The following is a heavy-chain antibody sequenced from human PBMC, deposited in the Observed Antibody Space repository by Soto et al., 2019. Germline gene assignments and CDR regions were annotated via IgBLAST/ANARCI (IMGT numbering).Heavy chain of an antibody. J-gene: IGHJ3*01. V-gene: IGHV3-30-3*01. D-gene: IGHD5-18*01. CDR3: LGGIGYSYGYHAFDL. Sequence: GVSLRLSCAASGFTFSNNILHWVRQAPGKGLEWLAFISADGDTKYYADSVKGRFTISRDNSKNTLYLQLNSLRREDTSVYYCLGGIGYSYGYHAFDLWGQGTMVTVSS. CDR1: GFTFSNNI. CDR2: ISADGDTK.